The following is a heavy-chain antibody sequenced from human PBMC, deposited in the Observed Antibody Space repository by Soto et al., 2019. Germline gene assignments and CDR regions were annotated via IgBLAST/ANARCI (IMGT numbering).Heavy chain of an antibody. Sequence: SETLSLTCTVSGGSISSYYWSWIRQPPGKGLEWIGYIYYSGSTNYNPSLKSRVTISVDTSKNQFSLKLSSVTAADTAVYYCPRAGPATSSSIGFDPWGQGTLVTVSS. CDR2: IYYSGST. CDR3: PRAGPATSSSIGFDP. D-gene: IGHD6-6*01. CDR1: GGSISSYY. J-gene: IGHJ5*02. V-gene: IGHV4-59*08.